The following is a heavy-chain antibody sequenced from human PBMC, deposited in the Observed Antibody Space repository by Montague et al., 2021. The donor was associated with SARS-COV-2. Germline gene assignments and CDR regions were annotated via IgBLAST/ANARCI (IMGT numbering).Heavy chain of an antibody. CDR3: TQERGPGRTTWHYFDY. Sequence: CAISGDSVSSHSPAWNWHTPSPSSRLYLLGRTYYRSKWYNDYAVSVRSRITISPDTSKNQFSLQLNSVTPEDTAVYYCTQERGPGRTTWHYFDYWGQGTLVTVSS. CDR2: TYYRSKWYN. CDR1: GDSVSSHSPA. V-gene: IGHV6-1*01. D-gene: IGHD1-14*01. J-gene: IGHJ4*02.